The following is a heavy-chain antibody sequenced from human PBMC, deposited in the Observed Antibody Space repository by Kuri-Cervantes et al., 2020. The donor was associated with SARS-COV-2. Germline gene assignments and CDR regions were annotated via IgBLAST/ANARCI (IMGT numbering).Heavy chain of an antibody. CDR1: GYSISSGYY. Sequence: ESLKISCAVSGYSISSGYYWGWIRQPPGKGLEWIGSIYHSGSTYYNPSLKSRVTISVDTSKNQFSLELSSVTAADTAVYYCARLSYYYDSSGYYEGNWFDPWGQGTLVTVSS. V-gene: IGHV4-38-2*01. CDR3: ARLSYYYDSSGYYEGNWFDP. D-gene: IGHD3-22*01. CDR2: IYHSGST. J-gene: IGHJ5*02.